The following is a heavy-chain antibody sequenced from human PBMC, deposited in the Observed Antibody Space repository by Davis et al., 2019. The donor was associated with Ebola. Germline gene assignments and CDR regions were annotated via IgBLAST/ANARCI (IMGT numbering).Heavy chain of an antibody. CDR1: GGSISSSSYY. D-gene: IGHD6-25*01. Sequence: SETLSLTCTVSGGSISSSSYYWGWIRPPPGKGLEWIGYIYYSWTTNYNPSLRSRVTLSIDTSKNQFSLKLSSVTAADTAVYYCARVELSSDFFGLYVWGQGTTVTVSS. CDR3: ARVELSSDFFGLYV. V-gene: IGHV4-61*05. CDR2: IYYSWTT. J-gene: IGHJ6*02.